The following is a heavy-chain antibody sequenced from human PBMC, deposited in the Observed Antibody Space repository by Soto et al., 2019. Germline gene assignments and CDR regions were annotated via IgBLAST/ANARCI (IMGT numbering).Heavy chain of an antibody. J-gene: IGHJ5*02. Sequence: QIALKESGPTLVKPTQTLTLTCTFSGFSLTTRGVGVGWIRQPPGKALEWLALICWDDDKRYSPSLKSRLTITKDTSRNQVVLTMTNLDPVDTATYYCAHRTDASSGLNHWGLGTLVTVSS. V-gene: IGHV2-5*02. CDR3: AHRTDASSGLNH. D-gene: IGHD6-6*01. CDR1: GFSLTTRGVG. CDR2: ICWDDDK.